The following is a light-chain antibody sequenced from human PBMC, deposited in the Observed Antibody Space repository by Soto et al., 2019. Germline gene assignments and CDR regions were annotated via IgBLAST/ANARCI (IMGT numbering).Light chain of an antibody. V-gene: IGKV3-15*01. CDR2: RTS. CDR3: QQYNNWPVT. CDR1: QSVTNN. J-gene: IGKJ1*01. Sequence: EIVMTQSPATLSVSPGERATLSCRASQSVTNNLAWYQQKPGQAPRLLIHRTSTRATGIPGRFSGSGSGTEFTLTISSLQSEDFVVYYCQQYNNWPVTFGQGTKVEIK.